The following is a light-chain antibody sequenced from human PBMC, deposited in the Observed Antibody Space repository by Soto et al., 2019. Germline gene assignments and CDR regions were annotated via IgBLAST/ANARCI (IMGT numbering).Light chain of an antibody. J-gene: IGKJ5*01. Sequence: DIQMTQSPSSLSASVGDRVTITCQASHDIKKYLNWYQEKPGKAPKLLIFDASNLQTGVPSRFSGSGSGTHITFTISSLQPEDIATYYCQRYDSVPPTFGQGTRLDIK. CDR3: QRYDSVPPT. CDR1: HDIKKY. V-gene: IGKV1-33*01. CDR2: DAS.